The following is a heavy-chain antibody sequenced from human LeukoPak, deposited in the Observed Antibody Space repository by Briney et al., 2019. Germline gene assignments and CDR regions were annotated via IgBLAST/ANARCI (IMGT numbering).Heavy chain of an antibody. Sequence: ASVKVSCKASGYTFTSYGISWVRQAPGQGLEWMGWISGYNGNTHYAHNLQGRVTMTTDTSTSTAYMELRSLRSDDTAVYYCATLQGHYYDSSGYFGYWGQGTLVTVSS. V-gene: IGHV1-18*01. D-gene: IGHD3-22*01. CDR1: GYTFTSYG. CDR3: ATLQGHYYDSSGYFGY. CDR2: ISGYNGNT. J-gene: IGHJ4*02.